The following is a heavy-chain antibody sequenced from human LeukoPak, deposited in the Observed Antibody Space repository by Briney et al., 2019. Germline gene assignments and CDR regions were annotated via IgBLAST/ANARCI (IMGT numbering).Heavy chain of an antibody. V-gene: IGHV1-18*01. D-gene: IGHD3-22*01. Sequence: ASVKVSCKASGYTFTSYGISWVRQAPGQGLEWMGWISAYNGNTNYAQKLQGRVTMTTDTSTSTAYMELRSLRSDDTAVYYCARDLPIYYDSSGYYYLYWGQGTLVTVSS. CDR3: ARDLPIYYDSSGYYYLY. J-gene: IGHJ4*02. CDR1: GYTFTSYG. CDR2: ISAYNGNT.